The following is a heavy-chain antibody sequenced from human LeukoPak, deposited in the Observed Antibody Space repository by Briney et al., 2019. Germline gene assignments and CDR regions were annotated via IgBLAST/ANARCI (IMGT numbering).Heavy chain of an antibody. D-gene: IGHD6-13*01. CDR2: ISGIGGST. J-gene: IGHJ5*01. CDR1: GFTFSSYA. V-gene: IGHV3-23*01. Sequence: GGSLRLSCAASGFTFSSYAMSWVRQAPGKGLEWVSAISGIGGSTYYADSVKGRFTISRDNSKNTLYLQMNSLRAEDTAVYYCAKDSYSSRGPFDCWGQGTLVTVSS. CDR3: AKDSYSSRGPFDC.